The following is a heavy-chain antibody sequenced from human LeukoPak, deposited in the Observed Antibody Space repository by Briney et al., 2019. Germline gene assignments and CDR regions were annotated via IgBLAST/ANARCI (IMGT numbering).Heavy chain of an antibody. V-gene: IGHV3-74*01. CDR1: GFSFSNYW. Sequence: GGSLRLSCAASGFSFSNYWMHWVRHAPGKGLVWVSRINSDGSSTTYADSVKGRFSISRDNAENSLNLQMNSLRAEDTAVYYCVREHYFYHMDGWGEGTTVTVSS. CDR3: VREHYFYHMDG. CDR2: INSDGSST. J-gene: IGHJ6*03.